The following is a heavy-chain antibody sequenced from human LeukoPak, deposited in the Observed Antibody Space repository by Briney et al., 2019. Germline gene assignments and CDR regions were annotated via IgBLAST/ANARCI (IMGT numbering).Heavy chain of an antibody. J-gene: IGHJ4*02. CDR1: GHSIINSYY. D-gene: IGHD6-13*01. CDR2: IYHSGST. V-gene: IGHV4-38-2*02. Sequence: SETLSLTCTVSGHSIINSYYWGWIRQPPGKGLEWIGSIYHSGSTYYNPSLKSRVTISVDTSKNQFSLKVNSVTAADTAVYYCARAPTPQAAAKDWGQGTLVTVSS. CDR3: ARAPTPQAAAKD.